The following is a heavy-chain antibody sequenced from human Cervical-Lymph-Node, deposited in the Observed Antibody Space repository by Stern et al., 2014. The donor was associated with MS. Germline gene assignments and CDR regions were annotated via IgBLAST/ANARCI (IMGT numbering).Heavy chain of an antibody. CDR1: GHTTTSYG. D-gene: IGHD6-25*01. J-gene: IGHJ4*02. CDR3: ATFIATAGTFNY. Sequence: VHLVESGAEVKKPGASVKVSCKASGHTTTSYGISWVRQAPGQGLEWMGWISTHNGNTNYVQKLQGRVTMTTDTSTSTAYMELRSLRSDDTAVYYCATFIATAGTFNYWGQGTLVTVSS. CDR2: ISTHNGNT. V-gene: IGHV1-18*01.